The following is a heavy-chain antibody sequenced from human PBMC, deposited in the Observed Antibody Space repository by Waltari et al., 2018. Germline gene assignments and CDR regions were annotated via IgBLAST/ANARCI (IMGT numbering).Heavy chain of an antibody. V-gene: IGHV3-9*03. D-gene: IGHD3-3*01. Sequence: EVQLVESGGGLVQPGRSLRLSCAASGFTFDDYAMHWVRQAPGKGLEWVSGISWNSGSIGYADSVKGRFTISRDNAKNSLYLQMNSLRAEDMALYYCAKGAVFGVVIAHFDYWGQGTLVTVSS. CDR3: AKGAVFGVVIAHFDY. J-gene: IGHJ4*02. CDR1: GFTFDDYA. CDR2: ISWNSGSI.